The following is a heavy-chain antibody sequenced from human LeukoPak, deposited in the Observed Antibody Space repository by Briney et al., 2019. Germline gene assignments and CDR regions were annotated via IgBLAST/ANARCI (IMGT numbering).Heavy chain of an antibody. Sequence: GGSLRLSCAASGFTFSSYSMNWVRQAPGKGLECVSYISSSSSTIYYADSVKGRFTISRDNAKNSLYLQMNSLRAEDTAVYYCARDVGGSYEDYFDYWGQGTLVTVSS. D-gene: IGHD1-26*01. J-gene: IGHJ4*02. CDR1: GFTFSSYS. CDR3: ARDVGGSYEDYFDY. CDR2: ISSSSSTI. V-gene: IGHV3-48*01.